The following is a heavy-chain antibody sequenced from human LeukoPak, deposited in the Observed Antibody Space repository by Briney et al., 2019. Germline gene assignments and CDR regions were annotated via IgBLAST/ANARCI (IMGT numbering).Heavy chain of an antibody. CDR3: ARDVTSGWSFDY. Sequence: SETLSLTCTVSGGSISSYYWNWIRQPPGKGLEWIGYIYYSGNTNYNPSLKSRVTISVDTSKNQFSLKLSSVTAADTAVYYCARDVTSGWSFDYWGQGTLVTVSS. J-gene: IGHJ4*02. V-gene: IGHV4-59*01. CDR1: GGSISSYY. D-gene: IGHD6-19*01. CDR2: IYYSGNT.